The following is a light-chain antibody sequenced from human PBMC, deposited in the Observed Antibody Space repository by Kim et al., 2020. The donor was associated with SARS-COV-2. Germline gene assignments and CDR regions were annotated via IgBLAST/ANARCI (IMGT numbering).Light chain of an antibody. CDR3: QQYGSSPLT. CDR1: QSVSSSY. CDR2: GAS. Sequence: SPVERATLSCRASQSVSSSYLAWYQQKPGQAPRLLIYGASSRATGIPDRFSGSGSGTDFTLTISRLEPEDFALYYCQQYGSSPLTFGGGTKVDIK. V-gene: IGKV3-20*01. J-gene: IGKJ4*01.